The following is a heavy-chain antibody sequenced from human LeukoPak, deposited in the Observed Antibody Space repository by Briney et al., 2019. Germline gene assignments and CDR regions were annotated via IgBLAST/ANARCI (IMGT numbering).Heavy chain of an antibody. CDR2: IGAGGGST. Sequence: GGSLRLSCATSGFTFSYAWMSWVRQAPGKGLEWVSTIGAGGGSTYYADSVKGRFTISSDKSTNTLYLLMNSLSAEDTAVYYCAKAYCSGGSCYVRGFDYWGQGTLVTVSS. CDR1: GFTFSYAW. CDR3: AKAYCSGGSCYVRGFDY. J-gene: IGHJ4*02. D-gene: IGHD2-15*01. V-gene: IGHV3-23*01.